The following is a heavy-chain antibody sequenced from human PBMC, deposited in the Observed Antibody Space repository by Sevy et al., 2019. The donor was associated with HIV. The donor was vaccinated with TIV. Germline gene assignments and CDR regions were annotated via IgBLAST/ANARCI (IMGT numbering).Heavy chain of an antibody. CDR2: LSLGCGEI. CDR1: GFTFSKYS. J-gene: IGHJ4*02. V-gene: IGHV3-23*01. CDR3: AREGCTKPHDY. D-gene: IGHD2-8*01. Sequence: GGSLRLSCAASGFTFSKYSMSWVRQPPGKGLEWVSTLSLGCGEINYADSVKGRSTISRDNSKSSVYLQKNNLRPEDTAVYYCAREGCTKPHDYWGQGTLVTVSS.